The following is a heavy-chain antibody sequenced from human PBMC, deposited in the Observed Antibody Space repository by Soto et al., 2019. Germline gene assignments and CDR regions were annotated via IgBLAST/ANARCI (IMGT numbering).Heavy chain of an antibody. CDR2: IIPIFGTA. CDR1: GGTFSSYA. J-gene: IGHJ6*02. V-gene: IGHV1-69*13. Sequence: ASVKVSCKASGGTFSSYAISWVLQAPGQGLEWMGWIIPIFGTANYAQKFQGRVTITADESTSTAYMELSSLRSEDTAVYYCARSRVAARHIYYYYGMDVWGQGTTVTVSS. CDR3: ARSRVAARHIYYYYGMDV. D-gene: IGHD6-6*01.